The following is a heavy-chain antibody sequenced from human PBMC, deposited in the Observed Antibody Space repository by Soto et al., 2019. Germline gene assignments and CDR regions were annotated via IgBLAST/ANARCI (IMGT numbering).Heavy chain of an antibody. V-gene: IGHV1-18*01. D-gene: IGHD6-6*01. CDR3: AVFYSSSSRGAWFYP. Sequence: ASVKVSCKASGYTFTSYGISWVRQAPGQGLEWMGWISAYNGNTNYAQKLQGRVTMTTDTSTSTAYMELRSLRSDDTAVYYCAVFYSSSSRGAWFYPWGQGTLVTVSS. CDR2: ISAYNGNT. J-gene: IGHJ5*02. CDR1: GYTFTSYG.